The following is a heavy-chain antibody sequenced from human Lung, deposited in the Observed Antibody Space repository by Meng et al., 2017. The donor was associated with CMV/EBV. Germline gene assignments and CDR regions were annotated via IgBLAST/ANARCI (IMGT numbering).Heavy chain of an antibody. J-gene: IGHJ4*02. V-gene: IGHV3-30*09. D-gene: IGHD2-2*01. Sequence: GGSLGLXCVVSRVTFRNYAMHWVRQAPGKGPEWVAVISSDGQNKYYADSVKGRFAISRDNLRSTLYLQLSSLRLEDTAVYYCATYSRAPAALLAYFNYWGLGTLVTVSS. CDR1: RVTFRNYA. CDR3: ATYSRAPAALLAYFNY. CDR2: ISSDGQNK.